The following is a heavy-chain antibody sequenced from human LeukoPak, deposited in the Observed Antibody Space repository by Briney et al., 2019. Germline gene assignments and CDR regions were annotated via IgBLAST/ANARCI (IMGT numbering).Heavy chain of an antibody. J-gene: IGHJ4*02. CDR1: GYTFASYG. Sequence: GASVKVSCKASGYTFASYGISWVRQAPGQGLEWMGWISAYNGNTSYAQKLQGRVTMTTDTSTSTAYMELRSLRSDDTAVYYCARNVVGDCSSTSCYTDYWGQGTLVTVSS. V-gene: IGHV1-18*01. CDR3: ARNVVGDCSSTSCYTDY. D-gene: IGHD2-2*02. CDR2: ISAYNGNT.